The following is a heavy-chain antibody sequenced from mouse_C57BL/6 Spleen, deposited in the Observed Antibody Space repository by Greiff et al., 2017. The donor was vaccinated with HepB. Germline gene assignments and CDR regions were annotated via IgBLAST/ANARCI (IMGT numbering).Heavy chain of an antibody. Sequence: EVQVVESGGGLVQPGGSLKLSCAASGFTFSDYYMYWVRQTPEKRLEWVAYISNGGGSTYYPDTVKGRFTISRDNAKNTLYLQMSRLKSEDTAMYYCARQKGWYAMDYWGQGTSVTVSS. J-gene: IGHJ4*01. CDR1: GFTFSDYY. D-gene: IGHD3-3*01. CDR3: ARQKGWYAMDY. V-gene: IGHV5-12*01. CDR2: ISNGGGST.